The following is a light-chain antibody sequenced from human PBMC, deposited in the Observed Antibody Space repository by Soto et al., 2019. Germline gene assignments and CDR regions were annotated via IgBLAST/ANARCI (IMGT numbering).Light chain of an antibody. Sequence: EIVLTQSPGTLSLFPGERATLSCRASQSVTSNYLTWYQQKPGQAPRLLIYGASSRATGIPDRFSGSGSGTDFTLTISRLEPEDFAVYYCQQYGSSPWTFGQGTKVDIK. V-gene: IGKV3-20*01. CDR1: QSVTSNY. CDR2: GAS. CDR3: QQYGSSPWT. J-gene: IGKJ1*01.